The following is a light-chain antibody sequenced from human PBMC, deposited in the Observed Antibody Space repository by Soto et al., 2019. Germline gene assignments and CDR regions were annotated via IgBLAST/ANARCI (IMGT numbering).Light chain of an antibody. CDR3: SSFAGSNNYIV. Sequence: QPVLTQPPSASGSPGQSVTISCTGPRSDIGGDNYVSWYHRQPGKAPKLIIYEVTERPSGVPGRFSGSKSGDTASLTVTGLQADDEGEYYCSSFAGSNNYIVFGGGTKLTVL. J-gene: IGLJ3*02. CDR1: RSDIGGDNY. CDR2: EVT. V-gene: IGLV2-8*01.